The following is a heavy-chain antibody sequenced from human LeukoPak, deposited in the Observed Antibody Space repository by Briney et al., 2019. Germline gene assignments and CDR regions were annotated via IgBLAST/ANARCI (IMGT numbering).Heavy chain of an antibody. Sequence: SETLSLTCTVSGGSISSYYWSWIRQPPGKGLEWIGYIYYSGSTNYNPSLKSRVTISVDTSKTQFSLKLSSVTAADTAVYYCAREVPYYYDSSGYYYVSGYFDYWGQGTLVTVSS. CDR2: IYYSGST. CDR3: AREVPYYYDSSGYYYVSGYFDY. J-gene: IGHJ4*02. V-gene: IGHV4-59*01. D-gene: IGHD3-22*01. CDR1: GGSISSYY.